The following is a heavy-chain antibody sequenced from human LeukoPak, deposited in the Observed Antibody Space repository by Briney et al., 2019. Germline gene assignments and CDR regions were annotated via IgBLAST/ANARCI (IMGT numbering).Heavy chain of an antibody. CDR1: GGSISSYY. J-gene: IGHJ4*02. CDR3: ARDEGQLAGYYFDY. Sequence: SETLSLTCTVSGGSISSYYWSWIRQPAGKGLEWIGRIHTSGGTNYNPSLKSRVTMSVDTSRNQFSLKLTSMTAADTAVYYCARDEGQLAGYYFDYWGQGTLVTVSS. D-gene: IGHD6-6*01. V-gene: IGHV4-4*07. CDR2: IHTSGGT.